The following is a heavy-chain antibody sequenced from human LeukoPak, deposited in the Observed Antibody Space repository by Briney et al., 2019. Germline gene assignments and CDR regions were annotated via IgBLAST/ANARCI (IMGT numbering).Heavy chain of an antibody. Sequence: ASVKVTCKASGYTFTGYYMYWVRQAPGQGLEWMGWINPNSGGTNYAQKFQGRVTMTRDTSISTGYMELSRLRADDTAVYHCARGVYYDSRGYCFDYSGQGTLVTVSS. D-gene: IGHD3-22*01. V-gene: IGHV1-2*02. J-gene: IGHJ4*02. CDR1: GYTFTGYY. CDR3: ARGVYYDSRGYCFDY. CDR2: INPNSGGT.